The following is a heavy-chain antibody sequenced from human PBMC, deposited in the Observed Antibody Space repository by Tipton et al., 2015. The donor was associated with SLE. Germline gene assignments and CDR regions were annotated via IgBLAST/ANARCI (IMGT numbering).Heavy chain of an antibody. D-gene: IGHD2-2*01. CDR2: ISAYNGNT. CDR1: GYTFTGYY. V-gene: IGHV1-18*04. Sequence: QLVQSGPEVKKPGASVKVSCKASGYTFTGYYMHWVRQAPGQGLEWMGWISAYNGNTNYAQKLQGRVTMTTDTSTSTAYMELRSLRSDDTAVYYCARDLRPVVPFQHWGQGTLVTVSS. J-gene: IGHJ1*01. CDR3: ARDLRPVVPFQH.